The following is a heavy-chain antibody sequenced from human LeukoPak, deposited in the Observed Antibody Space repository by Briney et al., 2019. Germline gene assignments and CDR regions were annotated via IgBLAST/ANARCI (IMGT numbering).Heavy chain of an antibody. CDR2: IYYSGST. Sequence: SETLSLTCTVSGGSISSSSYYWGWIRQPPGKGLEWIGSIYYSGSTYYNPSLKSRVTISVDTSKNQFSLKLSSVTAADTSVYYCARDNSIYYYMDVWGKGTTFNLSS. CDR3: ARDNSIYYYMDV. CDR1: GGSISSSSYY. J-gene: IGHJ6*03. V-gene: IGHV4-39*07. D-gene: IGHD4-23*01.